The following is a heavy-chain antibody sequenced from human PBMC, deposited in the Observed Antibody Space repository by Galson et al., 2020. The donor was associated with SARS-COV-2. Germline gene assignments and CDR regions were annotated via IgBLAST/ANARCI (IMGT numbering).Heavy chain of an antibody. CDR2: IRYDGSNK. CDR3: AKSACEGVVAATGYYYYMDV. CDR1: GFTFSSYG. D-gene: IGHD2-15*01. J-gene: IGHJ6*03. V-gene: IGHV3-30*02. Sequence: QLGESLKISCAASGFTFSSYGMHWVRQAPGKGLEWVAFIRYDGSNKYYADSVKGRFTISRDNSKNTLYLQMNSLRAEDTAVYYCAKSACEGVVAATGYYYYMDVWGKGTTVTISS.